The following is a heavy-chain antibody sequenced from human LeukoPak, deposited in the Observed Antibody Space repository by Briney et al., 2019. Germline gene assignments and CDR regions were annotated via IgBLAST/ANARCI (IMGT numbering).Heavy chain of an antibody. CDR2: IYYSGST. CDR3: ARAGGFFSPFGY. J-gene: IGHJ4*02. Sequence: PSETLSLTCTVSGGSISSGGYYWSWIRQHPGKGLEWIGYIYYSGSTYYNPSLKSRVTISVDTSKNQFSLKLSSVTAADTAVYYCARAGGFFSPFGYWGQGTLVTVSS. CDR1: GGSISSGGYY. V-gene: IGHV4-31*03. D-gene: IGHD3-16*01.